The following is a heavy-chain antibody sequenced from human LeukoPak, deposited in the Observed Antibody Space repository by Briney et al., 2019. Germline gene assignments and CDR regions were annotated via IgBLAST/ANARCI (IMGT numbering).Heavy chain of an antibody. D-gene: IGHD6-13*01. Sequence: PGGSLRLSCAASGFTFSSYWMSWVRQAPGKGLEWVANIKQDGSEKYYVDSVKGRLTISRDNAKNSLYPQMNSLRAEDTAVYYCASEFAAAGDYFDYWGQGTLVTVSS. J-gene: IGHJ4*02. CDR2: IKQDGSEK. CDR1: GFTFSSYW. CDR3: ASEFAAAGDYFDY. V-gene: IGHV3-7*01.